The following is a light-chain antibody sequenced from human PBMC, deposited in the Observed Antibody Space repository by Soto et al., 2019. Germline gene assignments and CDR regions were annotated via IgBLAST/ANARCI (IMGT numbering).Light chain of an antibody. Sequence: QSVLTQPPSVSVAPGQKVTIPCSGSTSNIGNNYASWYQQLPGKAPRLLIYDSDKRPSGIPDRFSGSKSGTSATLGITGLQTGDEADYYCGSWDSSLSAAVFGGGTQLTVL. CDR2: DSD. CDR1: TSNIGNNY. J-gene: IGLJ2*01. CDR3: GSWDSSLSAAV. V-gene: IGLV1-51*01.